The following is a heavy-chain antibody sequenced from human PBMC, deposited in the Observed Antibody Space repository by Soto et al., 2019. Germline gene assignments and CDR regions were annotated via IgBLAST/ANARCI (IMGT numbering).Heavy chain of an antibody. CDR2: IDGSGATK. V-gene: IGHV3-48*03. D-gene: IGHD3-10*01. Sequence: EVQLLESGGGLVQPGGSLRLSCGVSGFTFNDFEMNWVRQAPGKGPEWLAYIDGSGATKKYADSVRGRFTISRDNPNNSLFLLMSSLSAADMAIYYCSRGFGRFNYWGHGPLVYVSS. J-gene: IGHJ4*01. CDR1: GFTFNDFE. CDR3: SRGFGRFNY.